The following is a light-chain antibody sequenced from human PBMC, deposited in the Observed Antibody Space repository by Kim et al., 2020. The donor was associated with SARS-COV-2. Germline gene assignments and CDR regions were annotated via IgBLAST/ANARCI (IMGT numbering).Light chain of an antibody. CDR2: QDS. V-gene: IGLV3-1*01. Sequence: SYELTQPPSVSVSPGQTASITCSGDKLGDKYACWYQQKPGQSPVLVIYQDSRRPSGITERFSGSNSGNTATLTISGTQAMDEADYYCQAWDSSTVLFGGGTQLTVL. CDR3: QAWDSSTVL. CDR1: KLGDKY. J-gene: IGLJ2*01.